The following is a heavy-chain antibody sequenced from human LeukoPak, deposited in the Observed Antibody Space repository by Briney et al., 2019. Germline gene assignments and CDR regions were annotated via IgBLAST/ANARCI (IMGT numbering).Heavy chain of an antibody. CDR1: GYTLTELS. Sequence: ASVKVSCKVSGYTLTELSMHWVRQAPGKGLEWMGGFDPEDGETIYTQKFQGRVTMTEDTSTDTAYMELSSLRSEDTAVYYCARGYYDSSGYYLDYFDYWGQGTLVTVSS. J-gene: IGHJ4*02. CDR3: ARGYYDSSGYYLDYFDY. V-gene: IGHV1-24*01. CDR2: FDPEDGET. D-gene: IGHD3-22*01.